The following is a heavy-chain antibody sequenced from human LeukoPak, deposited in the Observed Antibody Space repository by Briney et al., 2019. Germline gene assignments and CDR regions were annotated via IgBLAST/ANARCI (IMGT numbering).Heavy chain of an antibody. D-gene: IGHD2-15*01. CDR3: AYSTCSGGSCYYEGPDAFDI. CDR2: IYPGDSDT. Sequence: GESLKISCKGSGYSFTSYWIGWVRQMPGKGLEWMVIIYPGDSDTRYSPSFQGQVTISADKSISTAYLQWSSLKASDTAMYYCAYSTCSGGSCYYEGPDAFDIWGQGTMVTVSS. CDR1: GYSFTSYW. J-gene: IGHJ3*02. V-gene: IGHV5-51*01.